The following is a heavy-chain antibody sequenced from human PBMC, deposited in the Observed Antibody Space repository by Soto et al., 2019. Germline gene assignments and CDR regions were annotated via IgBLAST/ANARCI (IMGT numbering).Heavy chain of an antibody. J-gene: IGHJ5*02. CDR1: GGSINNYY. CDR3: ARDFNSISDDLAEMRWNFVP. CDR2: VFTTGTT. Sequence: SETLSLTCSVTGGSINNYYWSWVRQSAGKGLEWIGRVFTTGTTDYNPSLKGRVTISVDTSKNQFSLSLRSVTAADTAIYYCARDFNSISDDLAEMRWNFVPWGQGTLVTVAS. D-gene: IGHD3-3*01. V-gene: IGHV4-4*07.